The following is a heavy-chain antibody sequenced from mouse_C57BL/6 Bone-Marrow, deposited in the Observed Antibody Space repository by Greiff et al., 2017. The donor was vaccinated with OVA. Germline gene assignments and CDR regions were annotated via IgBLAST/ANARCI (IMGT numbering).Heavy chain of an antibody. V-gene: IGHV5-15*01. J-gene: IGHJ3*01. CDR2: ISNLAYSI. CDR1: GFTFSDYG. CDR3: ARTYGYDRAWFAY. Sequence: EVMLVESGGGLVQPGGSLKLSCAASGFTFSDYGMAWVRQAPRQGPEWVAFISNLAYSIYYADTVTGRFTISRENAKNTLYLEMSSLRSEDTAMYYCARTYGYDRAWFAYWGQGTLVTVSA. D-gene: IGHD2-2*01.